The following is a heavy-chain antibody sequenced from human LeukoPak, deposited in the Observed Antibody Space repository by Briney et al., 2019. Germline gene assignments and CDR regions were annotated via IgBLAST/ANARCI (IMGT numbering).Heavy chain of an antibody. J-gene: IGHJ4*02. CDR2: FSATDGSA. CDR1: GLTLSGHW. CDR3: AKDRSIVGAPDY. V-gene: IGHV3-23*01. D-gene: IGHD1-26*01. Sequence: PGGSLRLSCAASGLTLSGHWMSWVRQAPGKGLEWVSAFSATDGSAQYAESVEGRFTISRDNSKNTLYLQMNSLRAEDTAVYYCAKDRSIVGAPDYWGQGTLVTVSS.